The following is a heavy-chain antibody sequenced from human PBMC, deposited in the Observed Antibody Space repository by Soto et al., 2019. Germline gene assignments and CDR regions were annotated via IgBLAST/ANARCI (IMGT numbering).Heavy chain of an antibody. D-gene: IGHD5-12*01. CDR2: ISAYNGNT. V-gene: IGHV1-18*01. CDR1: GYTFTSYG. J-gene: IGHJ3*02. Sequence: ASVKVSCKASGYTFTSYGISWVRQAPGQGLEWMGWISAYNGNTDYAQKLQGRVTMTTDASTSTAYMELRSLRSEDTAVYYCSRGFSEGNFIVAPEDVYDIWGQGTMVTVSS. CDR3: SRGFSEGNFIVAPEDVYDI.